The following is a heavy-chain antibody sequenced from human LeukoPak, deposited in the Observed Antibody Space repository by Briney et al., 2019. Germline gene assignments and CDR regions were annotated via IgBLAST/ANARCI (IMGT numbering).Heavy chain of an antibody. V-gene: IGHV3-23*01. Sequence: GGSLRLSCAAPGFTFSSYAMSWVRQAPGKGLEWVSAISGSGGSTYYADSVKGRFTISRDNSKNTLYLQMNSLRAEDTAVYYCVRDGRNGGSDYWGQGTLVTVSS. CDR3: VRDGRNGGSDY. J-gene: IGHJ4*02. D-gene: IGHD1-1*01. CDR2: ISGSGGST. CDR1: GFTFSSYA.